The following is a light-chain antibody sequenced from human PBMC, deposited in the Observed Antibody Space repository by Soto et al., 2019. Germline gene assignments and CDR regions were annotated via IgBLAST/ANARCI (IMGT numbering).Light chain of an antibody. Sequence: QSALTQPASVSGSPGQSITISCTGTSSDVGGYNYVSWYQQHPGKAPKLMIYEVTNRPSGVSNRFSASKSGNTASLTISGLQAEDEADYYCNSYTTSSTLVFGGGIKLTVL. CDR1: SSDVGGYNY. V-gene: IGLV2-14*01. CDR3: NSYTTSSTLV. CDR2: EVT. J-gene: IGLJ2*01.